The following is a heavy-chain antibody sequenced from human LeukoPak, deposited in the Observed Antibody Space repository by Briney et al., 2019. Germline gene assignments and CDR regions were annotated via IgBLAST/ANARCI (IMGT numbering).Heavy chain of an antibody. D-gene: IGHD3-22*01. J-gene: IGHJ3*02. V-gene: IGHV4-59*05. CDR3: AGHDSSGYYDI. Sequence: GSLRLSCAASGFTFSSYAMSWVRQAPGKGLEWIGSIYYSGSTYYNPSLKSRVTISVDTSKNQFSLKLSSVTTADTAVYYCAGHDSSGYYDIWGQGTMVTVSS. CDR2: IYYSGST. CDR1: GFTFSSYA.